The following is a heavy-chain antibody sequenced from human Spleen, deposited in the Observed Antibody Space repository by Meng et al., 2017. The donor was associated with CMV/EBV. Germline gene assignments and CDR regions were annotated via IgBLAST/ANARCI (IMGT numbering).Heavy chain of an antibody. J-gene: IGHJ4*02. CDR2: ISVTSSFI. CDR1: GFTFSSYT. V-gene: IGHV3-21*01. Sequence: GGSLRLSCTASGFTFSSYTMNWVRQAPGKGLEWVSSISVTSSFIYHGDSVKGRCTISRGNAKNSLYLQMNSLRAEDAALYYGAREEYSRYSGTYYFDYWGQGTLVTVSS. CDR3: AREEYSRYSGTYYFDY. D-gene: IGHD1-26*01.